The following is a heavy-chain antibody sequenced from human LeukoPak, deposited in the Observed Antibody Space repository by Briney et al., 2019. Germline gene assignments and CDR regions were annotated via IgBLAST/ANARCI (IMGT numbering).Heavy chain of an antibody. Sequence: PGGSLRLSCAASGSDFKSYSMDWVRQAPGKGLEWISYISTGSAVTYYAESVKGRFTISRDNAKNSLFLEMNNLRGEDTAVYFCARAYSYGYATGDIWGQGTLVTVSP. J-gene: IGHJ4*02. CDR2: ISTGSAVT. CDR1: GSDFKSYS. D-gene: IGHD5-18*01. CDR3: ARAYSYGYATGDI. V-gene: IGHV3-48*01.